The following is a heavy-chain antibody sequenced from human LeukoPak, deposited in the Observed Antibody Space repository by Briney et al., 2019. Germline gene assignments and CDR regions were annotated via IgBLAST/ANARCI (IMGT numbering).Heavy chain of an antibody. V-gene: IGHV3-33*08. Sequence: GGSLRLSCAAYGFSFSTYGMHWVRQAPGKRLESVAVIWYDGSHQYYADSVKGRFTVSRDMSNNTLYLQMNNLRVDDTALYYCARDLGLRYGSGAYRFDPWGQGTQVIVSS. D-gene: IGHD3-10*01. CDR3: ARDLGLRYGSGAYRFDP. CDR2: IWYDGSHQ. J-gene: IGHJ5*02. CDR1: GFSFSTYG.